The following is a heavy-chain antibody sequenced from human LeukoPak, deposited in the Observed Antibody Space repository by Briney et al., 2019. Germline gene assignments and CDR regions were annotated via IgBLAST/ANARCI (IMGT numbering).Heavy chain of an antibody. CDR2: IYYSGST. J-gene: IGHJ5*02. Sequence: NPSETLSLTCTVSGGSISSYYWSWIRQPPGKGLEWIGYIYYSGSTNYNPSLKSRVTISVDTSKNQFSLKLSSVTAADTAVYYCARGRYGDLNWFDPWGQGTLVTVSS. V-gene: IGHV4-59*08. CDR3: ARGRYGDLNWFDP. CDR1: GGSISSYY. D-gene: IGHD4-17*01.